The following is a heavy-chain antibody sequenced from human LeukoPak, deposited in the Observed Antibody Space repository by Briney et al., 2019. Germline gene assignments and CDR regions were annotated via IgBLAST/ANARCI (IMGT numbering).Heavy chain of an antibody. V-gene: IGHV3-7*03. CDR1: GFTFSSYW. J-gene: IGHJ4*02. D-gene: IGHD4-23*01. CDR2: IKQDGSEK. Sequence: PGGSLRLSCEASGFTFSSYWMNWVRQAPGRGLEWVASIKQDGSEKYYVDSVKGRFTISRDNSKNTLYLQMNSLRAEDTAVYYCAKKAGGNFHLECWGQGTLVTVSS. CDR3: AKKAGGNFHLEC.